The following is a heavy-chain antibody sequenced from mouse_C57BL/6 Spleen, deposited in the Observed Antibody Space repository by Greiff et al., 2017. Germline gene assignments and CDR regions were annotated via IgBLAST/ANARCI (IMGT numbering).Heavy chain of an antibody. CDR3: TRGGLGPYYFGY. D-gene: IGHD4-1*01. Sequence: VQLQQSGAELVRSGAPVTLSCKASGYTFTDYEMHWVKQTPVHGLEWIGAIDPETGGTAYNQKFKGKAILTADKSSSTAYMELRSLTSEDSAVYYCTRGGLGPYYFGYWGQGTTLTISS. J-gene: IGHJ2*01. CDR2: IDPETGGT. CDR1: GYTFTDYE. V-gene: IGHV1-15*01.